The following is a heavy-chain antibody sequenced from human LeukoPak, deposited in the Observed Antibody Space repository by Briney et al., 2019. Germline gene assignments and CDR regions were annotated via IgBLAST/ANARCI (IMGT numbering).Heavy chain of an antibody. CDR3: ARELTYYDSSGRFDY. V-gene: IGHV1-46*01. Sequence: ASVKVSCKASGYTFTSYYMHWVRQAPGQGLEWMGIINPSGGSTSYAQKFQGRVTMTRDTSTSTVYMELSSLRSEDTAVYYCARELTYYDSSGRFDYWGQGTLVTVSS. CDR2: INPSGGST. CDR1: GYTFTSYY. J-gene: IGHJ4*02. D-gene: IGHD3-22*01.